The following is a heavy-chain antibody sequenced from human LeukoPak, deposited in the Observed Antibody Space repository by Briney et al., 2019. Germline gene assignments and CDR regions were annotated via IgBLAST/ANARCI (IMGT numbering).Heavy chain of an antibody. CDR1: GFTFSSYA. D-gene: IGHD4-17*01. V-gene: IGHV3-23*01. CDR3: AKDLLYLVTTY. CDR2: ISGSGGST. J-gene: IGHJ4*02. Sequence: GGSLRLSCAASGFTFSSYAMSWVRQAPGKGLEWVSAISGSGGSTYHADSVKGRFTISRDNSKNTLYLQMNSLRAEDTAVYYCAKDLLYLVTTYRSQGTLVTVSS.